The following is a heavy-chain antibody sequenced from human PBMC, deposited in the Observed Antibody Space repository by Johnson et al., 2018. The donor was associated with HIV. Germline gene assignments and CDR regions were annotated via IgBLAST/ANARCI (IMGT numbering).Heavy chain of an antibody. CDR2: ISYDGSNK. J-gene: IGHJ3*02. D-gene: IGHD1-26*01. Sequence: QVQLVESGGGVVQPGRSLRLSCAASGFTFSNAWMSWVRQAPGKGLEWVAVISYDGSNKYYADSVKGRFTISRDNSKNTLYLQMNSLRAEDTAVYYCARDAQEWELWGYGAFDIWGQGTMVTVSS. V-gene: IGHV3-30*03. CDR3: ARDAQEWELWGYGAFDI. CDR1: GFTFSNAW.